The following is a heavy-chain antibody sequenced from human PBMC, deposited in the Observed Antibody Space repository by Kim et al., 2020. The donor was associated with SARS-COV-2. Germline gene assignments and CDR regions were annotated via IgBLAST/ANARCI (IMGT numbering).Heavy chain of an antibody. CDR3: AKDGNIIEAAAYDAFDI. V-gene: IGHV3-23*01. D-gene: IGHD6-13*01. CDR2: ISGSGGST. J-gene: IGHJ3*02. Sequence: GGSLRLSCAASGFTFSSYAMSWVRQAPGKGLEWVSAISGSGGSTYYADSVKGRFTISRDNSKNTLYLQMNSLRAEDTAVYYCAKDGNIIEAAAYDAFDIWGQGTMVTVSS. CDR1: GFTFSSYA.